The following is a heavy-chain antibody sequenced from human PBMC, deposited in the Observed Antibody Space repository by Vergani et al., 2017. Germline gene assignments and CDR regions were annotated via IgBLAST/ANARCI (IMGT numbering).Heavy chain of an antibody. J-gene: IGHJ6*02. D-gene: IGHD3-3*01. V-gene: IGHV1-69*01. Sequence: QVQLVQSGAEVKKPGSSVKVSCKASGGTFSSYAISWVRQAPGQGLEWMGGIIPIFGTANYAQKFQGRVTITVDESTSTAYMELSSLRSEDTAVYYCASRDITIFIVVIIRGYYYYGMDVWGQGTTVTVSS. CDR3: ASRDITIFIVVIIRGYYYYGMDV. CDR1: GGTFSSYA. CDR2: IIPIFGTA.